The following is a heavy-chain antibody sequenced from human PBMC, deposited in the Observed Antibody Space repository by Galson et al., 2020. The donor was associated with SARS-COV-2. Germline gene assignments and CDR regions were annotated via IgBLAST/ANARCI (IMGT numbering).Heavy chain of an antibody. CDR1: GFTFSSHS. CDR3: ARVASPPGYYYGMDV. V-gene: IGHV3-21*01. Sequence: GGSLRLSCAASGFTFSSHSMNWVRQAPGKGLEWVSSISSSSSYIYYADSVKGRFTISRDNAKNSLYLQMNSPRAEDTAVYYCARVASPPGYYYGMDVWGQGTTVTVSS. J-gene: IGHJ6*02. D-gene: IGHD5-12*01. CDR2: ISSSSSYI.